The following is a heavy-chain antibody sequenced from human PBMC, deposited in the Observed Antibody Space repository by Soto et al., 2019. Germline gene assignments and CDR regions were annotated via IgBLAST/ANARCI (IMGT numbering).Heavy chain of an antibody. CDR3: ASNSWGSQNWFDH. V-gene: IGHV4-34*01. CDR1: GGSFSGYY. CDR2: INHSGST. D-gene: IGHD6-13*01. J-gene: IGHJ5*02. Sequence: SETLSLTCAVYGGSFSGYYWSWIRQPPGKGLEWIGEINHSGSTNYNPSLMRRVTISEDTSKNQFSLKLRSLTAADTAVYDCASNSWGSQNWFDHWGQGTLVTVSS.